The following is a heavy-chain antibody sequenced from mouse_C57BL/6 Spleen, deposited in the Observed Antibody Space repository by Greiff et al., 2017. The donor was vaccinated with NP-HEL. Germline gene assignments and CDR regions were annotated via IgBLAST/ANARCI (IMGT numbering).Heavy chain of an antibody. J-gene: IGHJ2*01. V-gene: IGHV1-50*01. CDR2: LDPSDSYT. Sequence: QVQLQQPGAELVKPGASVKLSCKASGYTFTSYWMQWVQQRPGQGLEWIGELDPSDSYTNYTQKLKGKATLTVDTASSTAYMQLSSRTSEDAAVDYCASSPYGSSHFDYWGQGTTLTVSS. D-gene: IGHD1-1*01. CDR3: ASSPYGSSHFDY. CDR1: GYTFTSYW.